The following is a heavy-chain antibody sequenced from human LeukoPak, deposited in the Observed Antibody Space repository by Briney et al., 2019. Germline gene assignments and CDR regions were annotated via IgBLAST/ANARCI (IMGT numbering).Heavy chain of an antibody. D-gene: IGHD3-9*01. Sequence: SETLSLTCTVSDGSIRSSYYYWGCIRQPPGKGLEWIGSIYDSGSTYYNPSLKSRVTISVDTTKNQFSLKLSSVTAADTAVYYCARDMTDWWFDPWGQGTLVTVSS. V-gene: IGHV4-39*07. CDR3: ARDMTDWWFDP. CDR2: IYDSGST. J-gene: IGHJ5*02. CDR1: DGSIRSSYYY.